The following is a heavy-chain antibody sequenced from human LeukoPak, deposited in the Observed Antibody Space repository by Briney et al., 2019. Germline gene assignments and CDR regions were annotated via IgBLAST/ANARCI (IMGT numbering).Heavy chain of an antibody. CDR3: ARGLAAAGLYYYYYTDV. V-gene: IGHV3-7*01. Sequence: GGSLRLSCAASGFTFSSYWMSWVRQAPGKGLEWVANIKQDGSEKYYVDSVKGRFTISRDNAKNSLYLQMNSLRAEDTAVYYCARGLAAAGLYYYYYTDVWGKGTTVTVSS. CDR1: GFTFSSYW. J-gene: IGHJ6*03. CDR2: IKQDGSEK. D-gene: IGHD6-13*01.